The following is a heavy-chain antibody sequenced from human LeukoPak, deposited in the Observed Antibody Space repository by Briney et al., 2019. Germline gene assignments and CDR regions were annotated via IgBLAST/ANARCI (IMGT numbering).Heavy chain of an antibody. Sequence: GGSLRLSCAASGFTFSNYWMSWVRQAPGKGLEWVANIKEDASEKYYVDSVKGRFTIFRDNAKNSLYLQMNSLRAEDTAVYYCARYDYGVNFDYWGQGTLVTVPS. D-gene: IGHD4-23*01. CDR1: GFTFSNYW. CDR3: ARYDYGVNFDY. J-gene: IGHJ4*02. V-gene: IGHV3-7*05. CDR2: IKEDASEK.